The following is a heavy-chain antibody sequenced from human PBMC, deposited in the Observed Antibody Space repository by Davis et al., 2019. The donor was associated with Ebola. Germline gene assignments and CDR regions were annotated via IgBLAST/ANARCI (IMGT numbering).Heavy chain of an antibody. Sequence: CTFTFSNSIIHWVRQAPGEGLEWVAGMSFDGYSKYYLDSVKGRFTISRDNSKNSLYMQMNSLRAEDTAVYYCARELVVGPAEYFQHWGQGTLVTVSS. D-gene: IGHD2-8*02. CDR1: TFTFSNSI. J-gene: IGHJ1*01. V-gene: IGHV3-30-3*01. CDR3: ARELVVGPAEYFQH. CDR2: MSFDGYSK.